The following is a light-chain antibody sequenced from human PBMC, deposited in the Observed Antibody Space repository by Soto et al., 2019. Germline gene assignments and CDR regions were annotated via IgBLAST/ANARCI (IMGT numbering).Light chain of an antibody. J-gene: IGKJ1*01. CDR3: QERSSLPWT. CDR2: AGS. Sequence: DIQVTQSPSSLSASVGDRVTISCRASQDIKNYLNWYQRKPGTAPRLLIVAGSILRSGVPSTFSASGSGTDFALNISSLQAVDFGAYYCQERSSLPWTFGQGTKVEIK. CDR1: QDIKNY. V-gene: IGKV1-39*01.